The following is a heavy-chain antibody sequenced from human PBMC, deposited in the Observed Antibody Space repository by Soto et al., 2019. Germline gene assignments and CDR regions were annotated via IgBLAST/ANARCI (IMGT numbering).Heavy chain of an antibody. Sequence: QVQLQESGPGLVKPSGTLSLTCAVSSGSVFSSNWWSWVRLPPGKGLEWIGETRNSGSANYNPSLKSRVTITVDKSRNLIFLEWSAGTAAVTAVYYFASHLVLGGMRGFDHWGLGTLVTVSS. CDR2: TRNSGSA. V-gene: IGHV4-4*02. J-gene: IGHJ4*02. D-gene: IGHD2-15*01. CDR3: ASHLVLGGMRGFDH. CDR1: SGSVFSSNW.